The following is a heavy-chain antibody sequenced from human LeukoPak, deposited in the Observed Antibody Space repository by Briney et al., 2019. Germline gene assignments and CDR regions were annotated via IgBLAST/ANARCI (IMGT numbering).Heavy chain of an antibody. J-gene: IGHJ5*02. D-gene: IGHD3-10*01. CDR1: GFTFSSYG. CDR2: ISPDGRDK. Sequence: GRSLRLSCAASGFTFSSYGMQWVRQAPGKGLEWVALISPDGRDKYYGDSVKGRFTISRDNSKNTLYLQMNSPRAEDTAVYYCAKDGVTTWFGEATWGQGTPVTVSS. V-gene: IGHV3-30*18. CDR3: AKDGVTTWFGEAT.